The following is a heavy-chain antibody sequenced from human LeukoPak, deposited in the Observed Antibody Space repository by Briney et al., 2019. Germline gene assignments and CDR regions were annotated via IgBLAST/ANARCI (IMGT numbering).Heavy chain of an antibody. V-gene: IGHV4-34*01. D-gene: IGHD3-22*01. CDR3: ARAQGRLYYYDSSGYFDY. Sequence: SETLPHTCAVYGGSFSGYYWSWIRQPPGKGLEWIGEINHSGSTNYNPSLKSRVTISVDTSKNQFSLKLSSVTAADTAVYYCARAQGRLYYYDSSGYFDYWGQGHLVTVSS. CDR1: GGSFSGYY. J-gene: IGHJ4*02. CDR2: INHSGST.